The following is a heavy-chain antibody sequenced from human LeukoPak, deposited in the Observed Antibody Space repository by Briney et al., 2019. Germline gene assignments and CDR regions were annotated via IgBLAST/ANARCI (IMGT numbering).Heavy chain of an antibody. CDR1: GFTFSSYA. D-gene: IGHD2-2*01. V-gene: IGHV3-23*01. CDR3: AMENELLCGGWFDT. CDR2: ISGRGGST. Sequence: PGGSLRLSCAASGFTFSSYAMTWVRQAPGKGLECVSTISGRGGSTYYADSVKGRFTISRDNSKNTLYLQMNSPTAIDTAEYYCAMENELLCGGWFDTWGQGTLVTVSS. J-gene: IGHJ5*02.